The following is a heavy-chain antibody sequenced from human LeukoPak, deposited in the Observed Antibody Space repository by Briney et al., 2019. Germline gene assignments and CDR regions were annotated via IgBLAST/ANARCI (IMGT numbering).Heavy chain of an antibody. V-gene: IGHV4-39*01. Sequence: SETLSLTCTVSGGSISSSSAYWGWIRQPPGKGLEWIGSIYYSKNTYYNPSLKSRVTISADTSKNQFSLHYCVSPRGFSYGYFDYWGQGTLVTVSS. D-gene: IGHD5-18*01. CDR3: Y. CDR1: GGSISSSSAY. J-gene: IGHJ4*02. CDR2: IYYSKNT.